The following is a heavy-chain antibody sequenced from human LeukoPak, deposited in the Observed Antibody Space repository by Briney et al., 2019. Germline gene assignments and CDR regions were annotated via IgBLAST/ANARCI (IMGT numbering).Heavy chain of an antibody. D-gene: IGHD3-10*01. CDR1: GFTFSDYY. Sequence: GGSLRLSCAASGFTFSDYYMYWVRQPPGKGLVWLSRVNSDGSSTSYADSVKGRFTLSRDNARNTLYLQMNSLRAEDTAVYYCARNYYGPDYWGLGTLVTVSS. J-gene: IGHJ4*02. CDR3: ARNYYGPDY. V-gene: IGHV3-74*01. CDR2: VNSDGSST.